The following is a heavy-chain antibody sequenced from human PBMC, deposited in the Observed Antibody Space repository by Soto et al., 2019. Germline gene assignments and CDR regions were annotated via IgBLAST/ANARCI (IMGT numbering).Heavy chain of an antibody. CDR2: IERDDDDK. CDR1: GFSLTSPGMC. J-gene: IGHJ6*02. V-gene: IGHV2-70*13. CDR3: ARSIRGPRRFNGMDV. D-gene: IGHD1-20*01. Sequence: ESGPTLVNPTATLTLTCTFSGFSLTSPGMCVSWIRQPPGKALEWLALIERDDDDKYYSTSLKTRLTISKDTRKNQVVLTMANMDPADTGTYYCARSIRGPRRFNGMDVWGQGTTVTVSS.